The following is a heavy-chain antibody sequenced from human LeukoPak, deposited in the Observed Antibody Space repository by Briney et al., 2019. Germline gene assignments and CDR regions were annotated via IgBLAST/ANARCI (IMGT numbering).Heavy chain of an antibody. CDR2: ISGNGYNT. CDR1: GFTLGSYA. V-gene: IGHV3-23*01. D-gene: IGHD3-10*01. Sequence: GESLRLSCAGSGFTLGSYAMSWVRQAPGKGLEWVSAISGNGYNTYYADSVKGRFTISSESSGNTLYLQMHNLRAKDTAVYYCAKGVRLWFAFYFDYWGQGTLVTVSS. CDR3: AKGVRLWFAFYFDY. J-gene: IGHJ4*02.